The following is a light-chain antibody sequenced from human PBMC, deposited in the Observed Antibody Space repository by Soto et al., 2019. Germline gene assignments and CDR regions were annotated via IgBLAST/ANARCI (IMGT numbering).Light chain of an antibody. CDR3: LQHSSYPFS. V-gene: IGKV1-17*01. Sequence: DLHMTQSPSSLSASVGDRVTITCRASQDIRYSLGWFQQKPGKAPKRLVYGASNLENGVPPRFSGSRSGTEFTLTISGLQPEDFASYYCLQHSSYPFSFGPGTKVDI. CDR2: GAS. J-gene: IGKJ3*01. CDR1: QDIRYS.